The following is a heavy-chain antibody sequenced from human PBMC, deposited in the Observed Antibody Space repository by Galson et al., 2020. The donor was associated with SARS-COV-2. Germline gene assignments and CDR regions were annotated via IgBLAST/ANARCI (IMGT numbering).Heavy chain of an antibody. D-gene: IGHD4-17*01. CDR3: ARLHYGEYAPEAFDI. CDR1: ATSISSGSYS. V-gene: IGHV4-30-2*01. Sequence: SETLSLTCAVSATSISSGSYSWNWIRQQPGKGLEWIGYISHSGGTYYNPSLKSRVTISGDRSKNQFSLRLSSVTAADTAVYYCARLHYGEYAPEAFDIWGPGTRVTVAS. J-gene: IGHJ3*02. CDR2: ISHSGGT.